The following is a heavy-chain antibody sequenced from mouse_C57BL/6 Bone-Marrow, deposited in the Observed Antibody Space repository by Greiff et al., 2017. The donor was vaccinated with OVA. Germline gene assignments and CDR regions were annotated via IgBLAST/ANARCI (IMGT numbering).Heavy chain of an antibody. CDR2: ISYDGSN. CDR1: GYSITSGYY. V-gene: IGHV3-6*01. J-gene: IGHJ2*01. CDR3: ARERVYDYDEDYFDY. Sequence: VQLQQSGPGLVKPSQSLSLTCSVTGYSITSGYYWNWIRQFPGNKLEWMGYISYDGSNNYNPSLKNRISITRDTSKNQFFLKLNSVTTEDTATYYCARERVYDYDEDYFDYWGQGTTLTVSS. D-gene: IGHD2-4*01.